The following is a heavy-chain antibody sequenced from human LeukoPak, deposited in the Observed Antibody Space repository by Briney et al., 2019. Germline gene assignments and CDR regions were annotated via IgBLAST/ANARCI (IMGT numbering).Heavy chain of an antibody. J-gene: IGHJ4*02. CDR2: INHSGST. D-gene: IGHD3-3*01. Sequence: SETLSLTCAVYGGSFSGYYWSWIRQPPGKGLEWIGEINHSGSTNYNPSLKSRVTISVDTSKNQFSLKLSSVTAADTAVYYCARGPRITIFGVVSSYFDYWGQGTLVTVSS. CDR1: GGSFSGYY. CDR3: ARGPRITIFGVVSSYFDY. V-gene: IGHV4-34*01.